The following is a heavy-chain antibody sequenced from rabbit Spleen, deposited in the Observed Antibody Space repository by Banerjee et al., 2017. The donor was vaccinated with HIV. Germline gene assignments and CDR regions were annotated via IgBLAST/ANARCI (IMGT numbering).Heavy chain of an antibody. CDR3: ARDVRVGSGMNYGWGFDL. CDR2: IYTGDGRT. D-gene: IGHD1-1*01. CDR1: GIDFSSYYW. Sequence: QEQLVESGGGLVQPEGSLALTCTASGIDFSSYYWIFWVRQAPGKGPEWIACIYTGDGRTYYATWAKGRFTVSKPSSTTVTLQMTSLTTADTATYFCARDVRVGSGMNYGWGFDLWGQGTLVTVS. J-gene: IGHJ3*01. V-gene: IGHV1S45*01.